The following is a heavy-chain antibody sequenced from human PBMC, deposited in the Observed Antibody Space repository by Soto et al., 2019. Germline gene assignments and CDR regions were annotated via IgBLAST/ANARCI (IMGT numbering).Heavy chain of an antibody. J-gene: IGHJ4*02. Sequence: SVKVSCKASGGTFSSYTISWVRQAPGQGLEWMGRIIPILGIANYAQKFQGRVTITADKSTSTAYMELSSLRSEDTAVYYCARTGEYSSSSGCWDYWGQGTLVTVSS. V-gene: IGHV1-69*02. CDR1: GGTFSSYT. CDR3: ARTGEYSSSSGCWDY. D-gene: IGHD6-6*01. CDR2: IIPILGIA.